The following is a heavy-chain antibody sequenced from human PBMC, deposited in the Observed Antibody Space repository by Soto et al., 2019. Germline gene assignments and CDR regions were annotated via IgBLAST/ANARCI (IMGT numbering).Heavy chain of an antibody. J-gene: IGHJ4*02. Sequence: GGSLRLSCAASGFTFSSYAMSWVRQAPGKGLEWVSAISGSGGSTYYADSVKGRFTIPRDNSKNTLYLQMNSLRAEDTAVYYCAKGPPYYYGSGSYYNPYYFDYWGQGTLVTVSS. CDR1: GFTFSSYA. V-gene: IGHV3-23*01. CDR2: ISGSGGST. D-gene: IGHD3-10*01. CDR3: AKGPPYYYGSGSYYNPYYFDY.